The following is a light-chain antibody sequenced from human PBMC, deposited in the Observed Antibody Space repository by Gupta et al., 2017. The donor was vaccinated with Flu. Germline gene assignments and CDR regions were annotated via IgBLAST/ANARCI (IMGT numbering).Light chain of an antibody. V-gene: IGLV1-47*01. CDR3: VTWDANLSAYV. Sequence: SVIVSCSGSNSTIVLDFIHWLQQVPGTAPKLLIYKNDQRPSGVPARFSGSKSGTSGYLAISGLRSEDEADYYCVTWDANLSAYVFGTGTKVTVL. CDR2: KND. J-gene: IGLJ1*01. CDR1: NSTIVLDF.